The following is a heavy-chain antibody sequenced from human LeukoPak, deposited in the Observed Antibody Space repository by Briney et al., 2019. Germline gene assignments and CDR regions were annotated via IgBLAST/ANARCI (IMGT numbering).Heavy chain of an antibody. J-gene: IGHJ5*02. CDR3: ATTSGSYRFDP. CDR1: GFTFSRYW. Sequence: GGSLRLSCAASGFTFSRYWMHWVRQAPGKGLVWVSRINSDGSSTNYADSVKGRFTISRDNAKNTLSLQMNSLRAEDTAVYYCATTSGSYRFDPWGQGTLVTVSS. CDR2: INSDGSST. D-gene: IGHD1-26*01. V-gene: IGHV3-74*01.